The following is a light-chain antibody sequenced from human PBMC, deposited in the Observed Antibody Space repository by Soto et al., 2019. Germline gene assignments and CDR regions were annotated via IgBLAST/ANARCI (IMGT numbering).Light chain of an antibody. CDR1: SSNIGGNY. Sequence: QSVLTQPPSTSGTPGQRVTIPCFGSSSNIGGNYVFWYQHLPGTAPNLLIYRNNQRPSGVPDRFSGSKSGTSASLAISGLRAEDEADEYCATWDASLSGNIIFGGGTQLTVL. CDR2: RNN. V-gene: IGLV1-47*01. J-gene: IGLJ7*01. CDR3: ATWDASLSGNII.